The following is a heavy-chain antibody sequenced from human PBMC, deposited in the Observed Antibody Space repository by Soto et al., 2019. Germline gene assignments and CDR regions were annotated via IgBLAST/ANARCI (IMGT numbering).Heavy chain of an antibody. CDR2: INTGNGNT. CDR3: ARAISGYVT. CDR1: GNTLSTYA. V-gene: IGHV1-3*04. J-gene: IGHJ5*02. Sequence: ASVKVSSKASGNTLSTYAIHWVRQAPGQSLEWMGWINTGNGNTRYSQNFQGRVTLTRDTSASTAYMDLSSLRSEDTSIYYCARAISGYVTWGQGTLVIVSS. D-gene: IGHD5-12*01.